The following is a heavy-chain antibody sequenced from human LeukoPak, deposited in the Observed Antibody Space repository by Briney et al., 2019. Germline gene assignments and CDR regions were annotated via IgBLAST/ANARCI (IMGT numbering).Heavy chain of an antibody. CDR3: ARERFSYYDSGARGDYFDY. CDR1: GGSVSGDSYY. D-gene: IGHD3-3*01. J-gene: IGHJ4*02. CDR2: ISYTGTT. Sequence: SETLSLTCTVSGGSVSGDSYYWSWIRQPPGKGLEWIGYISYTGTTSYNPSLKSRVTISVDTSKSQFSLKLSSVTAADTAVYYCARERFSYYDSGARGDYFDYWGQGTLVTVSS. V-gene: IGHV4-61*01.